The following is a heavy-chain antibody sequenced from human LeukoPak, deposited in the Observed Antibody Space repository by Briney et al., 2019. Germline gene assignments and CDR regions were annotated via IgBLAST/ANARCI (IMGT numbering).Heavy chain of an antibody. D-gene: IGHD1-26*01. J-gene: IGHJ4*02. Sequence: SETLSLTCTVSGGSISSYYWSWIRQPPGKGLEWIGYIYYSGSTNYNPSLKSRVTISVDTSKNQFSLKLSSVTAAGTAVYYCARHGSRWRGGLVGAFDYWGQGTLVTVSS. V-gene: IGHV4-59*08. CDR1: GGSISSYY. CDR2: IYYSGST. CDR3: ARHGSRWRGGLVGAFDY.